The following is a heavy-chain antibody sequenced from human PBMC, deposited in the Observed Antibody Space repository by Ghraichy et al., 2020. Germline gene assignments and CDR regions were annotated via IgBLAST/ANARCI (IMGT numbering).Heavy chain of an antibody. CDR2: IKQDGSEK. D-gene: IGHD6-19*01. CDR1: GFTFSSYW. Sequence: GGSPRLSCAASGFTFSSYWMSWVRQAPGKGLEWVANIKQDGSEKYYVDSVKGRFTISRDNAKNSLYLQMNSLRAEDTAVYYCARVGGQWLVLRYFQHWGQGTLVTVSS. CDR3: ARVGGQWLVLRYFQH. J-gene: IGHJ1*01. V-gene: IGHV3-7*01.